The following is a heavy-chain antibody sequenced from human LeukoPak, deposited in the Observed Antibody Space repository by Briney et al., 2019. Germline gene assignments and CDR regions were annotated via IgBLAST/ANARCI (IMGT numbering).Heavy chain of an antibody. Sequence: ASVKVSCKASGYTFTSYDINWVRQATGQGLEWMGWMNPDSGNTGYAQKFQGRVTMTRNTSISTAYMELSSLRSEDTAVYYCARLRDVLLWFGAPLFDGFDPWGQGTLVTVSS. CDR1: GYTFTSYD. V-gene: IGHV1-8*01. CDR2: MNPDSGNT. CDR3: ARLRDVLLWFGAPLFDGFDP. J-gene: IGHJ5*02. D-gene: IGHD3-10*01.